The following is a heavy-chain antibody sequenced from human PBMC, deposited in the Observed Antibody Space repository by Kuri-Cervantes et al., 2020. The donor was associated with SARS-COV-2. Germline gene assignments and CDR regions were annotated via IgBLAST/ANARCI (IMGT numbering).Heavy chain of an antibody. CDR1: GYTFTSYG. CDR2: INPNSGGT. V-gene: IGHV1-2*04. J-gene: IGHJ6*02. D-gene: IGHD4-11*01. CDR3: ARDRYYSKVYYGMDV. Sequence: ASVKVSCKASGYTFTSYGISWVRQAPGQGLEWMGWINPNSGGTNYAQKFQGWVTMTRDTSISTAYMELSRLRSDDTAVYYCARDRYYSKVYYGMDVWGQGTTVTVSS.